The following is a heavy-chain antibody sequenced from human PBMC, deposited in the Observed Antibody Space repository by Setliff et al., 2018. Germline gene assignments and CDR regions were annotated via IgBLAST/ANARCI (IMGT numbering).Heavy chain of an antibody. CDR2: LHTSGTT. CDR1: GGSITSGSYY. D-gene: IGHD1-26*01. J-gene: IGHJ4*02. Sequence: PSETLSLTCAVSGGSITSGSYYWSWIRQPAGEGLEWIGRLHTSGTTDYNPSLKGRVTISADTSTNHFSLKLTSVTSADTAVYYCARDTTIVGATDYWGQGALVTVSS. V-gene: IGHV4-61*02. CDR3: ARDTTIVGATDY.